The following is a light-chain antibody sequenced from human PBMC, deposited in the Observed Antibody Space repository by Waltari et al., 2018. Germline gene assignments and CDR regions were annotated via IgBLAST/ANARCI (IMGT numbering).Light chain of an antibody. J-gene: IGLJ2*01. V-gene: IGLV1-40*01. CDR3: QSYDSSLSGVV. CDR2: GNS. Sequence: QSVLTQPPPVSGAPGQRVTISCTGSRPNIGAGYDVHWYQQLPGTAPKLLIYGNSNRPSGVPDRFSGSKSGTSASLAITGLQAEDEADYYCQSYDSSLSGVVFGGGTKLTVL. CDR1: RPNIGAGYD.